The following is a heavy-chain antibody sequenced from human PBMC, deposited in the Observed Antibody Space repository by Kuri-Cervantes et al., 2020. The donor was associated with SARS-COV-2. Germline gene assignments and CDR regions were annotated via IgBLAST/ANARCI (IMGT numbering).Heavy chain of an antibody. CDR1: GGTFSSYA. J-gene: IGHJ5*02. CDR3: ARVAWFNNWFDP. CDR2: MNPNSGNT. Sequence: ASVKVSCKASGGTFSSYAISWVRQATGQGLEWMGWMNPNSGNTGYAQKFQGRVTMTRNTSISTAYMELSSLRSEDTAVYYCARVAWFNNWFDPWGQGTLVTVSS. D-gene: IGHD3-10*01. V-gene: IGHV1-8*02.